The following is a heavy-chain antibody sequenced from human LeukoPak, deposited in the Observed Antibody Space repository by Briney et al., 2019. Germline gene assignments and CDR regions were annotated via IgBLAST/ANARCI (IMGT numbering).Heavy chain of an antibody. CDR2: INHSGGT. CDR3: AGLRITIFGVVPTDY. V-gene: IGHV4-34*01. CDR1: GGSFSGYY. Sequence: PSETLSLTCAVYGGSFSGYYWSWIRQPPGKGLEWIGEINHSGGTNYNPSLKSRVTISVDTSKNQFSLKLSSVTAADTAVYYCAGLRITIFGVVPTDYWGRGTLVTVSS. D-gene: IGHD3-3*01. J-gene: IGHJ4*02.